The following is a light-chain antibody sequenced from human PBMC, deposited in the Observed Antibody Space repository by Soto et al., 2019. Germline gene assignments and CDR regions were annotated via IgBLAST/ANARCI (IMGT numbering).Light chain of an antibody. CDR3: QQYNNWPPYT. Sequence: EIVMTQSPATLSVSPGESATLSCRASQNIHNNLAWYQQKPGQAPRLLIYGPSIRASGIPARFSGSGSGTEFTLTSSSLQSEDSAVYYCQQYNNWPPYTVGQGTRLEIQ. V-gene: IGKV3-15*01. J-gene: IGKJ2*01. CDR2: GPS. CDR1: QNIHNN.